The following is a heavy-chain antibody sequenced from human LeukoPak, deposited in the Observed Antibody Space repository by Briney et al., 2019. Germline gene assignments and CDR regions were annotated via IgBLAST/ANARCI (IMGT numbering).Heavy chain of an antibody. CDR1: GYTFTSYD. CDR2: MNPNSGNT. V-gene: IGHV1-8*01. D-gene: IGHD1-26*01. J-gene: IGHJ4*02. CDR3: ARDLGGSSYFDY. Sequence: GASVKVSCKASGYTFTSYDINWVRQATGQGLEWMGWMNPNSGNTGYAQKFQGRVTMTRDTSTSTVYMELSSLRSEDTAVYYCARDLGGSSYFDYWGQGTLVTVSS.